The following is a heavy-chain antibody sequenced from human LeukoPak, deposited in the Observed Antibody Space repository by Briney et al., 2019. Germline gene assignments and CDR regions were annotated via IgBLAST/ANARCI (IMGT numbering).Heavy chain of an antibody. CDR1: GYTLTELS. D-gene: IGHD5-12*01. CDR3: ARDPGELIVPTTFDY. J-gene: IGHJ4*02. V-gene: IGHV1-24*01. CDR2: FDPEDGET. Sequence: GASVKVSCKVSGYTLTELSMHWVRQAPGKGLEWMGGFDPEDGETIYAQKFQGRVTMTEDTSTDTAYMELSSLRSEDTAVYFCARDPGELIVPTTFDYWGQGTLVTVSS.